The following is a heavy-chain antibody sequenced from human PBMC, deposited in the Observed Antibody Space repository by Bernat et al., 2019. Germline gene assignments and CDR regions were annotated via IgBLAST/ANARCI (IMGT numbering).Heavy chain of an antibody. D-gene: IGHD5-18*01. Sequence: EVQLVESGGGLIQPGGSLRLSCAASGFTVSSNYMSWVRQAPGKGLEWVSYISSSSGTIYYADSVKGRFTISRDNAKNSLYLQMNSLRDEDTAVYYCARDLAMQHWGQGTLVTVSS. V-gene: IGHV3-48*02. CDR3: ARDLAMQH. CDR1: GFTVSSNY. CDR2: ISSSSGTI. J-gene: IGHJ1*01.